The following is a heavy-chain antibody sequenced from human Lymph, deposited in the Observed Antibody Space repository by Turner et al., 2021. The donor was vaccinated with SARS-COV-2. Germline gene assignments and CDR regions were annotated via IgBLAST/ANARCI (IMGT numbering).Heavy chain of an antibody. Sequence: VQLVESGGGLVQPGGPLRLFWAAAGFTFSSYSMNWVRQAPGKGLECVSYISISSSTIYYADSVKGRFTISRDNAKNSLYLQMNSLRDEDTAVYYCARDRGGYGAYYYGMDVWGQGTTVTVSS. D-gene: IGHD2-15*01. CDR1: GFTFSSYS. V-gene: IGHV3-48*02. CDR3: ARDRGGYGAYYYGMDV. J-gene: IGHJ6*02. CDR2: ISISSSTI.